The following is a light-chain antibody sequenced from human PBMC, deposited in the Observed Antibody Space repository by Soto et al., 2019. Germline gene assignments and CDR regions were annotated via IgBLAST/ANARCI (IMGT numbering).Light chain of an antibody. Sequence: EIVMTQSPATLSVSPGERATLSCRASQSVSSNLAWYQQKPGQAPRLLIYGASTRATGIPARLSGGGSVTAFTLTISSVQSEDFAVYYCQEYNSWLRTFGQGTKLEIK. CDR2: GAS. CDR1: QSVSSN. V-gene: IGKV3-15*01. J-gene: IGKJ2*01. CDR3: QEYNSWLRT.